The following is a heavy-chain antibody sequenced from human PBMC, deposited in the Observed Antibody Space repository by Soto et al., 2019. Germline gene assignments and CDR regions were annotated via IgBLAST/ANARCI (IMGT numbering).Heavy chain of an antibody. J-gene: IGHJ3*02. V-gene: IGHV3-49*03. CDR2: IRSKAYGGTT. D-gene: IGHD3-22*01. CDR3: TRGEDYYDSSGYYTAEAFDI. Sequence: GGSLRLSCTASGFTFGDYAMSWFRQAPGKGLEWVGFIRSKAYGGTTEYAASVKGRFTISRDDSKSIAYLQMNSLKTEDKAVYYCTRGEDYYDSSGYYTAEAFDIWGQGTMVTVSS. CDR1: GFTFGDYA.